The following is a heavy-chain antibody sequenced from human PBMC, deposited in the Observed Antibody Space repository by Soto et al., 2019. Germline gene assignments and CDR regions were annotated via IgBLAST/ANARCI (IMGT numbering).Heavy chain of an antibody. D-gene: IGHD6-13*01. V-gene: IGHV3-33*01. J-gene: IGHJ6*02. CDR1: GFTFSSYG. Sequence: GGSLRLSCAASGFTFSSYGMHWVRQAPGKGLEWVAVIWYDGSNKYYADSVKGRFTISRDNSKNTLYLQMNSLRAEDTAVYYGAREPIDPGIAAAGHLNDYYYYYGMDVCGQGTPVTXSS. CDR2: IWYDGSNK. CDR3: AREPIDPGIAAAGHLNDYYYYYGMDV.